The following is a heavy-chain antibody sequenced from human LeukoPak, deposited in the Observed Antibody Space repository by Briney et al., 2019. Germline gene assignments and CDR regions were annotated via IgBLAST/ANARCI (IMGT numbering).Heavy chain of an antibody. CDR2: INPNSGGT. Sequence: ASVKVSCKASGYTFTGYYMHWVRQAPGKGLEWMGRINPNSGGTNYAQKFQGRVTMTRDTSISTAYMELSRLRSDDTAVYYCASIGPHTYYYGSGSPDYWGQGTLVTVSS. D-gene: IGHD3-10*01. J-gene: IGHJ4*02. CDR3: ASIGPHTYYYGSGSPDY. V-gene: IGHV1-2*06. CDR1: GYTFTGYY.